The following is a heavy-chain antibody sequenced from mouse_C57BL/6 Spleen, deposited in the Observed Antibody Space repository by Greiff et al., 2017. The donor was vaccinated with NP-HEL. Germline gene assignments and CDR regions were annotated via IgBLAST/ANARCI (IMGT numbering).Heavy chain of an antibody. D-gene: IGHD1-1*01. V-gene: IGHV1-54*01. CDR2: INPGSGGT. J-gene: IGHJ3*01. Sequence: QVQLQQSGAELVRPGTSVKVSCKASGYAFTNYLIEWVKQRPGQGLEWIGVINPGSGGTNYNEKFKGKATLTADKSSSTAYMQLSSLTSEDSAVDFCARCTPVVAVFAYWGQGTLVTVSA. CDR1: GYAFTNYL. CDR3: ARCTPVVAVFAY.